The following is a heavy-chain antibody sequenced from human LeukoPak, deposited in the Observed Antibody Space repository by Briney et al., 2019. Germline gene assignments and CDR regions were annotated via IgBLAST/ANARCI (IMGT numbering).Heavy chain of an antibody. D-gene: IGHD3-10*01. CDR1: GFTFSHYW. CDR2: IKQDGSEK. J-gene: IGHJ6*02. CDR3: ARVPHGYYYGSGSPYYYGLDV. V-gene: IGHV3-7*01. Sequence: PGGSLRLSCAASGFTFSHYWMTSVRQAPGKGLEWVANIKQDGSEKYYVDSVKGRFNISRDNAKNSLYLQMNSLRAEDTAVFYCARVPHGYYYGSGSPYYYGLDVWGQGTTVTVTS.